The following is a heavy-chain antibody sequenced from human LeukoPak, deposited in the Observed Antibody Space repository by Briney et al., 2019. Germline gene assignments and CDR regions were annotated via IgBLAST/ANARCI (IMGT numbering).Heavy chain of an antibody. D-gene: IGHD3-10*01. CDR2: KYDSGSN. V-gene: IGHV4-59*08. Sequence: NPSETLSLTCTVSGGSIGGYYWKWLRQPPGKGLEWIGYKYDSGSNKYNASLKRRVNISVDTSKNEVSLKLTSVSAADTAVYYCARMALAGSYSLEYWGQGALVTVAS. J-gene: IGHJ4*02. CDR1: GGSIGGYY. CDR3: ARMALAGSYSLEY.